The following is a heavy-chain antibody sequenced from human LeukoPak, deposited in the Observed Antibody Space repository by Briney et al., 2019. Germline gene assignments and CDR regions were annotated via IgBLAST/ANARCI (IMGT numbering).Heavy chain of an antibody. CDR1: NYTFSSYG. Sequence: ASVKVSCKASNYTFSSYGISWVRQAPGQGLEWMGWMNPNSGNTGYAQKFQGRVTMTRNTSISTAYMELSSLRSEDTAVYYCARGQAAVDVWGQGTTVTVSS. D-gene: IGHD6-25*01. J-gene: IGHJ6*02. CDR2: MNPNSGNT. CDR3: ARGQAAVDV. V-gene: IGHV1-8*01.